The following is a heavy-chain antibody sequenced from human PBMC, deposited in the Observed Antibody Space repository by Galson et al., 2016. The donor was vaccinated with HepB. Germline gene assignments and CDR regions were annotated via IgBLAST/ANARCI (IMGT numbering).Heavy chain of an antibody. D-gene: IGHD1-26*01. Sequence: ETLSLTCAVSGGSISSSNWWTWVRQPPGKGLEWIGEIYHSGTTHYNPSLESRVTISVDKSKNQFSLKLNAVTAADTAVYYCARNSGGSYLGWFDPWGQGTLVIVSS. CDR2: IYHSGTT. CDR1: GGSISSSNW. CDR3: ARNSGGSYLGWFDP. V-gene: IGHV4-4*02. J-gene: IGHJ5*02.